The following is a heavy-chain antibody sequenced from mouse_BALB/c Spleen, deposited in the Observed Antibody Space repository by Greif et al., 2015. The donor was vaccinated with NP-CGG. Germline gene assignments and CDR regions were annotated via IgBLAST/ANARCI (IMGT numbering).Heavy chain of an antibody. CDR3: ARAVYDYDERAWFAY. CDR1: GYSFTGYY. V-gene: IGHV1S34*01. J-gene: IGHJ3*01. D-gene: IGHD2-4*01. Sequence: LVKTGASVKISCKASGYSFTGYYMHWVKQSHGKSLEWVGYISCYNGATSYNQKFKGKATFTVDTSSSTAYMQFNSLTSEDSAVYYCARAVYDYDERAWFAYWGQGTLVTVSA. CDR2: ISCYNGAT.